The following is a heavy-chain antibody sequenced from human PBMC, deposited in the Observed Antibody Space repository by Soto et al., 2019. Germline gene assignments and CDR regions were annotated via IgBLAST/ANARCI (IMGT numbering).Heavy chain of an antibody. D-gene: IGHD3-10*01. CDR1: GLTFSSYG. Sequence: QVQLVESGGGVVQPGRSLRLSCAASGLTFSSYGMHWVRQAPGKGLEWVAVISYDGSNKYYADSVKGRFTISRDNSKNTLYLQMNSLRAEDTAVYYCATVRGVHIDYYYYGMDVWGQGTTVTVSS. CDR3: ATVRGVHIDYYYYGMDV. J-gene: IGHJ6*02. V-gene: IGHV3-30*03. CDR2: ISYDGSNK.